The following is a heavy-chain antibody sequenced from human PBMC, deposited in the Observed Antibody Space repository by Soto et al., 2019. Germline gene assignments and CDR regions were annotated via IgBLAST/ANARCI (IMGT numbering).Heavy chain of an antibody. J-gene: IGHJ6*02. V-gene: IGHV4-59*08. Sequence: QVQLQASGPGLVKPSDTLSLTCTVSGDSIGTYNWGWIRQPPGKRLEWIGYIYSNGGTSYNPALKSRVTISADTSTKQFSLRLSSVTAADTAGYYCVRQGIGALHGRVDVWGQGTTVTVSS. CDR1: GDSIGTYN. CDR2: IYSNGGT. D-gene: IGHD1-26*01. CDR3: VRQGIGALHGRVDV.